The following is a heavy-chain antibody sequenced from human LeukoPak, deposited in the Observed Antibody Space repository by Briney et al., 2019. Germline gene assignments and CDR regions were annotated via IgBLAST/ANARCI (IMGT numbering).Heavy chain of an antibody. CDR2: IIPIFGTA. Sequence: SVKVSCKASGYTFTSYGISWVRQAPGQGLEWMGGIIPIFGTANYAQKFQGRVTITADESTSTAYMELSSLRSEDTAVYYCARDGGSRELLGYWGQGTLVTVSS. CDR1: GYTFTSYG. D-gene: IGHD1-26*01. CDR3: ARDGGSRELLGY. J-gene: IGHJ4*02. V-gene: IGHV1-69*13.